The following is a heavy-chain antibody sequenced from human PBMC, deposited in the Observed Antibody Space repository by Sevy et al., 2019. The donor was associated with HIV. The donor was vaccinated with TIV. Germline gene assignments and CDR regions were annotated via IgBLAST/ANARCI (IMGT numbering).Heavy chain of an antibody. CDR2: IYPGDSDT. CDR1: GYSFTSYW. D-gene: IGHD3-22*01. CDR3: ARLTYYYDSSGSYYFDY. V-gene: IGHV5-51*01. Sequence: GESLKISCKGSGYSFTSYWIGWVRQMPGKGLEWMGIIYPGDSDTRYSPTFQGQVTISADKSISTAYLQWSSLKASDTAMYYCARLTYYYDSSGSYYFDYWGQGTLVTVSS. J-gene: IGHJ4*02.